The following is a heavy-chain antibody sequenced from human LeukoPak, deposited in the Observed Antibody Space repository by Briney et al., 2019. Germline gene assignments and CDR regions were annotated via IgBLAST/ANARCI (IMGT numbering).Heavy chain of an antibody. CDR1: GYTFTSYG. CDR2: ISAYNGNT. CDR3: ARVGLWGSYPGDFDY. V-gene: IGHV1-18*01. Sequence: ASVKVSCKASGYTFTSYGISWVRQAPGQGLEWMGWISAYNGNTNYAQKLQGRVTMTTDTSTSTAYMELRSLRSDDTAVYYCARVGLWGSYPGDFDYWGQGTLVTVSS. J-gene: IGHJ4*02. D-gene: IGHD3-16*02.